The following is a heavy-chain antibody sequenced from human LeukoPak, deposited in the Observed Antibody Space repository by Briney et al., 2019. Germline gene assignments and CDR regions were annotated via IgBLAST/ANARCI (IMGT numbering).Heavy chain of an antibody. Sequence: SGTLSLTCAVSGGSISSSNWWSWVRQPPGKGLEWIGEIYHSGSTKYNPSLKSRVTISVDKSKNQFSLKLSSVTAADTAVYYCAGAGARFHEIAVAALRGPFDYWGQGTLVTVSS. CDR1: GGSISSSNW. CDR3: AGAGARFHEIAVAALRGPFDY. J-gene: IGHJ4*02. CDR2: IYHSGST. V-gene: IGHV4-4*02. D-gene: IGHD6-19*01.